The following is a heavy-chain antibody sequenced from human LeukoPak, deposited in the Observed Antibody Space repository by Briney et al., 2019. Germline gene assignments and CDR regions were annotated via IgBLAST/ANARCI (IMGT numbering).Heavy chain of an antibody. CDR3: ARGSTYYDSSGQVPFDY. CDR2: ISSSSSYI. CDR1: GFTFSRYS. Sequence: GGSLRLSCAASGFTFSRYSMNWVRQAPGKGLEWVSSISSSSSYIYYADSVKGRFTISRDNAKNSLYLQMNSLRAEDTAVYYCARGSTYYDSSGQVPFDYWGQGTLVTVSS. D-gene: IGHD3-22*01. J-gene: IGHJ4*02. V-gene: IGHV3-21*01.